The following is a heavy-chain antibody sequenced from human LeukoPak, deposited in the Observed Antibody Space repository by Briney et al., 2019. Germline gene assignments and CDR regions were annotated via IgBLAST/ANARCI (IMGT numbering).Heavy chain of an antibody. CDR3: ARGPPNWGFDY. V-gene: IGHV1-8*01. Sequence: ASVKVSCKASGYTFTSYDINWARQATGQGLEGMGWMSPNSGNTGYAQKFQGRVTMTRNTFINTAYMELSSLRSEDTAVYYCARGPPNWGFDYWGPGTLVTVSS. CDR1: GYTFTSYD. J-gene: IGHJ4*02. D-gene: IGHD7-27*01. CDR2: MSPNSGNT.